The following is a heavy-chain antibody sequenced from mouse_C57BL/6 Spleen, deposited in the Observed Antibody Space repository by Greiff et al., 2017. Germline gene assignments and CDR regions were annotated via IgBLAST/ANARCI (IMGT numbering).Heavy chain of an antibody. CDR2: IDPSDSET. CDR1: GYTFTSYW. CDR3: ARRIYYYGSRNCYWYFDD. D-gene: IGHD1-1*01. J-gene: IGHJ1*03. Sequence: VQLQQPGAELVRPGSSVKLSCKASGYTFTSYWMHWVKQRPIQGLEWIGNIDPSDSETHYNQKFKDKATLTVDKSSSTAYMQLSSLTSEDSAVYYCARRIYYYGSRNCYWYFDDWGTGTTVTVSS. V-gene: IGHV1-52*01.